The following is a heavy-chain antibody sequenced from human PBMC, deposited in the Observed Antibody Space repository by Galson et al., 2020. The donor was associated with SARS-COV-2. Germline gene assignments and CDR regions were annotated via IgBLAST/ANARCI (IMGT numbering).Heavy chain of an antibody. CDR2: ISSSSSNI. Sequence: GESLKISCAASGFTFSNYNINWVRQAPGKGLEWVSSISSSSSNIYYADSVKGRFTISRDNAKNSLYLQMNSLRAEDTAVYYCAVDGIWGQGTMVTVSS. J-gene: IGHJ3*02. V-gene: IGHV3-21*01. CDR3: AVDGI. CDR1: GFTFSNYN.